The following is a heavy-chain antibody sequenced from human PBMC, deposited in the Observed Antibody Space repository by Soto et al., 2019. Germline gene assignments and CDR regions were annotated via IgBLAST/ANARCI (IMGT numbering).Heavy chain of an antibody. V-gene: IGHV3-30*18. J-gene: IGHJ6*02. Sequence: QVQLVESGGGVVQPGRSLRLSCAASGFTFSSYGMHWVRLAPGKGLEWVAVISYDGSDKYYADSVKGRFTISRDNSKKALYLQMNSLRAEDTAVYYCAKEVMAAAGGRGVAYGMDVWGQGTTVTVSS. CDR3: AKEVMAAAGGRGVAYGMDV. CDR2: ISYDGSDK. D-gene: IGHD6-13*01. CDR1: GFTFSSYG.